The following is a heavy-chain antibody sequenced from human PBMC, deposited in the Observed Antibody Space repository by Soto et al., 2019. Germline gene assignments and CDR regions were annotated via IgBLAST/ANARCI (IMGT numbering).Heavy chain of an antibody. D-gene: IGHD6-13*01. J-gene: IGHJ4*02. CDR1: GFTFSSYG. CDR3: AKSGIAAAGTFDY. CDR2: ISYVGSNK. Sequence: QVQLVESGGGVVQPGRSLRLSCAASGFTFSSYGMHWVRQAPGKGLEWVAVISYVGSNKYYAYSVKGRFTISRDNSKNTLCLQMNSLSAEGTAVYYCAKSGIAAAGTFDYWGQGTLVTVSS. V-gene: IGHV3-30*18.